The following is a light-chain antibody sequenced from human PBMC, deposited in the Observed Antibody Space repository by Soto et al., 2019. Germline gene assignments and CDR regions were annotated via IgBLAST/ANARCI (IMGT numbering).Light chain of an antibody. CDR3: HQRSNWHLT. Sequence: EIVLTQSPATLSLSPGERATLSCRASQSVNNYLAWYQQKPGQAPSLLIYDASSRATDIPARFSGSGSGTDFTLTISSLEPEYFATYYCHQRSNWHLTFGGGTKVEIK. V-gene: IGKV3-11*01. CDR1: QSVNNY. CDR2: DAS. J-gene: IGKJ4*01.